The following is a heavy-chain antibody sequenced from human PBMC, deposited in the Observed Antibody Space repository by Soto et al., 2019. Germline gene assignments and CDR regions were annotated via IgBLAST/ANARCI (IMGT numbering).Heavy chain of an antibody. Sequence: ASVKVSCKASGYTFTSYAMHWVRQAPGQRLEWMGWINAGNGNTKYSQKFQGRVTITRDTSASTAYMELSSLRSEDTAVYYCARDTSRITMVRGVIRWFDPWGQGTLVTVSS. J-gene: IGHJ5*02. D-gene: IGHD3-10*01. CDR3: ARDTSRITMVRGVIRWFDP. CDR1: GYTFTSYA. V-gene: IGHV1-3*01. CDR2: INAGNGNT.